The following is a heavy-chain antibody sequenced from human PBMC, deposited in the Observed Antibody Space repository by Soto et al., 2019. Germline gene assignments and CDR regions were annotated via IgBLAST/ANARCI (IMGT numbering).Heavy chain of an antibody. Sequence: EVQLVDSGGGLVQPGGSLRLXXAASXFXXXNYXXXXXRQAPGKGLEWVSSISDSGGTSYYADSVKGRFTISRDNSKNTLYLQMNSLRAEDTAIYYCAKRPRALLTFDYWGQGTLVTVSS. D-gene: IGHD1-26*01. V-gene: IGHV3-23*04. CDR1: XFXXXNYX. CDR3: AKRPRALLTFDY. CDR2: ISDSGGTS. J-gene: IGHJ4*02.